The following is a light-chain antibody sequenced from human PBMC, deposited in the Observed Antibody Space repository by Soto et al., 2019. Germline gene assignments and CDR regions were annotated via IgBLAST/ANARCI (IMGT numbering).Light chain of an antibody. CDR1: SSDVGGYNY. CDR3: SSYTSSSSYV. CDR2: DVS. Sequence: QSALTQPASVSGFPGQWITISCTGTSSDVGGYNYVSWYQQHPGKAPKLMIYDVSNRPSGVSNRFSGSKSGNTASLTISGLQAEDEADYYCSSYTSSSSYVFGTGTKVTVL. V-gene: IGLV2-14*01. J-gene: IGLJ1*01.